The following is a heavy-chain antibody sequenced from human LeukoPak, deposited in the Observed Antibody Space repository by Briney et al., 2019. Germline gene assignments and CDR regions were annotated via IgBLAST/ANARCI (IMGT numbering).Heavy chain of an antibody. J-gene: IGHJ3*02. V-gene: IGHV3-23*01. CDR3: AKERGTPLSYDAFDI. D-gene: IGHD3-10*01. Sequence: GGSLRLSCAASRFTFSSYDMNWVRQAPGKGLEWVSALYHVDGSTYYADSVKGRFTISRDNSKSTLFLQMNSLRAEDTALYYCAKERGTPLSYDAFDIWGQGTMVTVSS. CDR2: LYHVDGST. CDR1: RFTFSSYD.